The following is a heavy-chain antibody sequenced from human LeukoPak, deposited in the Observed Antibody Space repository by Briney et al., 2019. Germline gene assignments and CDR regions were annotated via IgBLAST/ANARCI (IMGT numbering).Heavy chain of an antibody. V-gene: IGHV1-46*01. CDR1: GYTFTSYY. CDR3: ARDGGYDFWSGYYFGSFDY. D-gene: IGHD3-3*01. Sequence: GASVKVSCKASGYTFTSYYMHWVRQAPGQGLEWVGIINPSGGSTSYAQKFQGRVTMTRDTSTSTVYMELSSLRSEDTAVYYCARDGGYDFWSGYYFGSFDYWGQGTLVTVSS. J-gene: IGHJ4*02. CDR2: INPSGGST.